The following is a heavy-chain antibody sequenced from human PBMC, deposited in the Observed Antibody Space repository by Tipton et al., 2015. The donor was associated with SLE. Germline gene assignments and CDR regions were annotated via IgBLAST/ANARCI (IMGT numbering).Heavy chain of an antibody. V-gene: IGHV3-74*01. Sequence: GSLRLSCAASGLAFSSYSMYWVRQAPGKGLVWVSRVSSDGSGTSYADSVKGRFTISRDNAKNSLYLQMNSLRVEDTAVYFCAGDDYASGITWGQGTLVTVSS. CDR3: AGDDYASGIT. J-gene: IGHJ5*02. CDR1: GLAFSSYS. D-gene: IGHD3-10*01. CDR2: VSSDGSGT.